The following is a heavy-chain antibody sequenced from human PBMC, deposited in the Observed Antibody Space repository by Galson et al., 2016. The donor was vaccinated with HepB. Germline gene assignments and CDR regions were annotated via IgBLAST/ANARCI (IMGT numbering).Heavy chain of an antibody. Sequence: SLRLSCAASGFTFSNYGMHWIRQAPGKGLEWVSYISSSSDTIYYADSVKGRFTISRDNAKNSLYLQMNSLRAEDTAVYYCARRRGSGSHDYWGQGTLVTVSS. V-gene: IGHV3-48*01. D-gene: IGHD3-10*01. CDR3: ARRRGSGSHDY. CDR1: GFTFSNYG. CDR2: ISSSSDTI. J-gene: IGHJ4*02.